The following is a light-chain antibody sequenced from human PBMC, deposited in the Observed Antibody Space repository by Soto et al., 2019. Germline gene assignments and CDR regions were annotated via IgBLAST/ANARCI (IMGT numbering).Light chain of an antibody. CDR1: ISDVGGYDY. J-gene: IGLJ1*01. V-gene: IGLV2-14*01. CDR2: DVS. Sequence: QSALTQPASVSGSPGQSITIFCTGTISDVGGYDYVSWYQQHPGKAPKLMIYDVSNRPSGVSNHFSGSKSGNTASLTISGLQADDEADYDCSSYTTSSTYVFGTGTKVTVL. CDR3: SSYTTSSTYV.